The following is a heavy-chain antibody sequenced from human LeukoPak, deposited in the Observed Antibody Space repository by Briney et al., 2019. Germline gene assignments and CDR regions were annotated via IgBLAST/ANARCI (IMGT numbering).Heavy chain of an antibody. V-gene: IGHV3-9*01. CDR2: ITWNSGTI. D-gene: IGHD3-22*01. CDR3: ARDGGYYYDSSGYLGY. CDR1: GFTFDDYA. J-gene: IGHJ4*02. Sequence: GRSLRLSCAASGFTFDDYAMHWVRQAPGKGLEWVSGITWNSGTIGYVDSVKGRFTISRDNAKNSLYLQMNSLRAEDTAVYYCARDGGYYYDSSGYLGYWGQGTLVTVSS.